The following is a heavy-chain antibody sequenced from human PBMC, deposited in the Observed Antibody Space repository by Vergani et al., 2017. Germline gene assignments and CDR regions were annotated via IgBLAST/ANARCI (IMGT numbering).Heavy chain of an antibody. Sequence: QVQLQQWGAGLLTPSETLSLTCAVYGGSFSGYYWSWIRQPPGKGLEWIGEINHSGSTNYNPSLKSRVTISVDTSKNQFSLTLSSVTAADTAVYYCALWAVDTAMVTDAFDIWGQGTMVTVSS. D-gene: IGHD5-18*01. CDR3: ALWAVDTAMVTDAFDI. CDR1: GGSFSGYY. V-gene: IGHV4-34*01. CDR2: INHSGST. J-gene: IGHJ3*02.